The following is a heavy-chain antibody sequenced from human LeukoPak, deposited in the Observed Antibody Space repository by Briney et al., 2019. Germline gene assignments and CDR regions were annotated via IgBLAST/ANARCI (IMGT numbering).Heavy chain of an antibody. V-gene: IGHV4-4*07. D-gene: IGHD3-22*01. CDR2: IYTSGST. CDR1: GGSISSYY. CDR3: AVSGYDSSGDDAFDI. Sequence: SETLSLTCTVSGGSISSYYWSWIRQPAGKGLEWIGRIYTSGSTNYNPSLKSRVTMSVDTSKNQFSLKLSSVTAADTAAYYCAVSGYDSSGDDAFDIWGQGTMVTVSS. J-gene: IGHJ3*02.